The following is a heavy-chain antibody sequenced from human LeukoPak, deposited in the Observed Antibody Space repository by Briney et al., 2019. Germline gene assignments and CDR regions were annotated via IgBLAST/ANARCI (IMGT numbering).Heavy chain of an antibody. V-gene: IGHV3-7*01. CDR1: GFPFSSLW. Sequence: GSLRLSCSASGFPFSSLWMSWVRQAPGKGLEWVANIKRDGSEKYYVDSVKGRFTISRDNAKNSLYLQMNSLRAEDTAVYYCAGDRTGTPILWGQGTLVTVSS. D-gene: IGHD1-1*01. J-gene: IGHJ4*02. CDR3: AGDRTGTPIL. CDR2: IKRDGSEK.